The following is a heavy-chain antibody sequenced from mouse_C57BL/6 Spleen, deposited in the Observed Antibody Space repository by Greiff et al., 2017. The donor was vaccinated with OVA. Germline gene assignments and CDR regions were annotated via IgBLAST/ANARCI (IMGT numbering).Heavy chain of an antibody. CDR3: ARPTDAWFAY. Sequence: QVQLQQSGPELVKPGASVKISCKASGYSFTSYYIHWVKQRPGQGLEWIGWIYPGSGNTKYNEKFKGKATLTADTSSSTAYMQLSSLTSEDSAVYYCARPTDAWFAYWGQGTLVTVSA. J-gene: IGHJ3*01. CDR1: GYSFTSYY. CDR2: IYPGSGNT. V-gene: IGHV1-66*01.